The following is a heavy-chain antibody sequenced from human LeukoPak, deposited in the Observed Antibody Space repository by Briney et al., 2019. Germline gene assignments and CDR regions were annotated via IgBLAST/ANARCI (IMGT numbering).Heavy chain of an antibody. J-gene: IGHJ4*02. CDR3: ARDWVTDTAAIDF. CDR1: GFTFSSYS. V-gene: IGHV3-23*01. D-gene: IGHD2-2*01. Sequence: GGSLRLSCAASGFTFSSYSMSWVRQAPGKGLEWVAAIRGRGDKTYHADSVKGRFTIPRENSKNTLFLQMNSLRAEDTAVYYCARDWVTDTAAIDFWGQGTLVSVSS. CDR2: IRGRGDKT.